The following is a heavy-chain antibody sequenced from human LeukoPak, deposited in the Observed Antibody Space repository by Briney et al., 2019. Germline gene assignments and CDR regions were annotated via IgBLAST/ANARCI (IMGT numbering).Heavy chain of an antibody. CDR2: ISPYNGDT. CDR3: AREAYYDSGGYLNYYYMDV. D-gene: IGHD3-10*01. J-gene: IGHJ6*03. V-gene: IGHV1-18*01. Sequence: ASVKVSCKASGYTFTSYGISWVRQAPGQGLEWMGWISPYNGDTNYAQKLQGRVTMTTDTSTTTAYMELRSLRSDDTAVYYCAREAYYDSGGYLNYYYMDVWGKGTTVTVSS. CDR1: GYTFTSYG.